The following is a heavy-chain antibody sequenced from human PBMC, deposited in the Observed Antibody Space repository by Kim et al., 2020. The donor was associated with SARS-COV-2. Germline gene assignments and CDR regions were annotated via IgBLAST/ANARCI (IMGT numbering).Heavy chain of an antibody. Sequence: YAPKFQGRATMTRNTSISTAYMELSSLRSEDTAVYYCARGRISYGDYGDYWGQGTLVTVSS. CDR3: ARGRISYGDYGDY. J-gene: IGHJ4*02. V-gene: IGHV1-8*01. D-gene: IGHD4-17*01.